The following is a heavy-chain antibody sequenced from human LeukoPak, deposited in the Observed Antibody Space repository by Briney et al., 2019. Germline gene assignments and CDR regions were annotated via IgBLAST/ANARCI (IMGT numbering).Heavy chain of an antibody. CDR2: IYYSGSA. D-gene: IGHD3-22*01. V-gene: IGHV4-39*01. CDR3: ASQWYYYDSSGLDAFDI. Sequence: SETLSLTCTVSGGSISKSSYYWGWIRQPPGNGLECIGSIYYSGSAYYNPSLKSRVTISVDTSKSQFSLKLSSVTAADTAMYYCASQWYYYDSSGLDAFDIWGQGTMVTVSS. J-gene: IGHJ3*02. CDR1: GGSISKSSYY.